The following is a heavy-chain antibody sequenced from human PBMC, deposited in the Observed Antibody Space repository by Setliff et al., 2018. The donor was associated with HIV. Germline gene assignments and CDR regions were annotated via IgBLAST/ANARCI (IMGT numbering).Heavy chain of an antibody. CDR2: INPETGDP. Sequence: ASVKVSCKTSGYRFIGHYLHWVRLAPGQGPEWVGWINPETGDPNYAQKFQGRVTMTRDTSISTAYMELSRLRSDDTAVYYCARTLPQYTNLFDYWGQGTLVTV. CDR3: ARTLPQYTNLFDY. V-gene: IGHV1-2*02. D-gene: IGHD5-18*01. CDR1: GYRFIGHY. J-gene: IGHJ4*02.